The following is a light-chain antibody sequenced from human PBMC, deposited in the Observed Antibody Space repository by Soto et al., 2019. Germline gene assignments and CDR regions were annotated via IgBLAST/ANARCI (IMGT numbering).Light chain of an antibody. V-gene: IGKV3-20*01. CDR1: QSVSSSY. CDR3: QQYGSSSWT. CDR2: GAS. Sequence: EIVLTQSPGTLSLSPGERATLSCRASQSVSSSYLAWYPQKPGQAPRLLIYGASSRATGIPDRFSGSGSGTAFTLTISRLEPEDFAVYYCQQYGSSSWTFGQGTKVEIK. J-gene: IGKJ1*01.